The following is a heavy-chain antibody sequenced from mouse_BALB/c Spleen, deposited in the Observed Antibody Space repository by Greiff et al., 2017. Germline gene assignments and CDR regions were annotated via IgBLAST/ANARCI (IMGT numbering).Heavy chain of an antibody. D-gene: IGHD1-1*01. CDR1: GYTFTSYW. V-gene: IGHV1-69*02. Sequence: QVQLQQPGAELVKPGASVKLSCKASGYTFTSYWMHWVKQRPGQGLEWIGEIDPSDSYTNYNQKFKGKATLTVDKSSSTAYMQLSSLTSEDSAVYYCARSIYYYGSSFLMDYWGQGTSVTVSS. CDR2: IDPSDSYT. CDR3: ARSIYYYGSSFLMDY. J-gene: IGHJ4*01.